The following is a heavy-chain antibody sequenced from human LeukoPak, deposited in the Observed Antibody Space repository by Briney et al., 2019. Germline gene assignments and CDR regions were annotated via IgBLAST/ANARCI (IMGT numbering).Heavy chain of an antibody. Sequence: SQTLSLTCTVSGGSISSGGYYWSWIRQHPWKGLEWIGYIYYSGSTYYNPSLKSRVTISVDTSKNQFSLKLSSVTAADTAVYYCAATYYYDSSGYYYLDYWGQGTLVTVSS. V-gene: IGHV4-31*03. CDR3: AATYYYDSSGYYYLDY. CDR1: GGSISSGGYY. D-gene: IGHD3-22*01. CDR2: IYYSGST. J-gene: IGHJ4*02.